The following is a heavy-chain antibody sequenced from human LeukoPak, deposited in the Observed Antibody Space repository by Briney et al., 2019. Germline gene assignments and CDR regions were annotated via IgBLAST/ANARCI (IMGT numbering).Heavy chain of an antibody. J-gene: IGHJ4*02. CDR2: VSGSGDTT. CDR1: GFTFNSYA. V-gene: IGHV3-23*01. D-gene: IGHD6-19*01. CDR3: AKGTAVAGPPFDY. Sequence: GGSLRLSCAASGFTFNSYAMNWVRQAPGKGLEWVSTVSGSGDTTYYRDSVKGRFTISRDNFKNTLYLHMDSLRAEDTAVYYCAKGTAVAGPPFDYWGQGTLVTVSS.